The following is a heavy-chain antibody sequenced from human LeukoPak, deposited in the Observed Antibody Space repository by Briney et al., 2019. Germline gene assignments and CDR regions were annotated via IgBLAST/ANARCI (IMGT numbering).Heavy chain of an antibody. CDR2: INPNSGGT. CDR3: ARLVVPAAMAMAVDY. J-gene: IGHJ4*02. CDR1: GYTFTGYH. V-gene: IGHV1-2*06. D-gene: IGHD2-2*01. Sequence: ASVKVSCKASGYTFTGYHMHWVRQAPGQGLEWMGRINPNSGGTNYAQKFQGRVTMTRDTSISTAYMELSRLRSDDTAVYYCARLVVPAAMAMAVDYWGQGTLVTVSS.